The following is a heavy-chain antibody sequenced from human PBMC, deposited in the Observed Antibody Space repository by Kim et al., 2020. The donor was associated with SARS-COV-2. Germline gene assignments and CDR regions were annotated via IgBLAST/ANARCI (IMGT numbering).Heavy chain of an antibody. D-gene: IGHD3-22*01. J-gene: IGHJ4*02. Sequence: GGSLRLSCAASGFTFSNYAMSWVRQAPGKGLEWVSAISGSGGSTYYADSVKGRFTISRDNSKNTLYLQMNSLRAEDTAVYYCAKGRGYDRPTFYFDYWGQGTLVTVSS. CDR3: AKGRGYDRPTFYFDY. CDR1: GFTFSNYA. V-gene: IGHV3-23*01. CDR2: ISGSGGST.